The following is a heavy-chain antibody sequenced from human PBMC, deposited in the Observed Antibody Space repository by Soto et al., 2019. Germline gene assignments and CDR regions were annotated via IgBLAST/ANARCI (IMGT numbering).Heavy chain of an antibody. Sequence: ASVKVSCTASGYTFTSYAMHWVRQAPGQRLEWMGWINAGNGNTKYSQKFQGRVTITRDTSASTAYMELNSLRAEDTAVYYCAKGYDSSGYYHFDYWGQGTLVTVSS. CDR3: AKGYDSSGYYHFDY. J-gene: IGHJ4*02. CDR2: INAGNGNT. V-gene: IGHV1-3*01. D-gene: IGHD3-22*01. CDR1: GYTFTSYA.